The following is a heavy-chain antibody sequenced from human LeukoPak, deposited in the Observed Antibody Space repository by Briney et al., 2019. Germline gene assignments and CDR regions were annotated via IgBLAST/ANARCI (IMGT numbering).Heavy chain of an antibody. CDR3: ASRAYYDSSGLDY. J-gene: IGHJ4*02. V-gene: IGHV4-59*08. CDR2: VSNSGST. Sequence: SETLSLTCSVSGGSIRDYYWTWIRQPPGKGLEWIGHVSNSGSTKYNPSLKSRVTISIDTSKKHFSLKLSSVTAADTAVYYCASRAYYDSSGLDYWGQGILVTVSS. CDR1: GGSIRDYY. D-gene: IGHD3-22*01.